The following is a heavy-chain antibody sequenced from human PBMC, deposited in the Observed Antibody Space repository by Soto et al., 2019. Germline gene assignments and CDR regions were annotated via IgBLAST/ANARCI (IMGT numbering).Heavy chain of an antibody. D-gene: IGHD2-8*01. CDR1: GGTFSSYT. CDR3: ARETCTNGVCLDY. Sequence: ASVKVSCKASGGTFSSYTISWVRQAPGQGLEWMGRIIPILGIANYAQKFQGRVTITADKSTSTAYMELSSLRSEDTAVDYCARETCTNGVCLDYWGQGTLVTVSS. CDR2: IIPILGIA. J-gene: IGHJ4*02. V-gene: IGHV1-69*04.